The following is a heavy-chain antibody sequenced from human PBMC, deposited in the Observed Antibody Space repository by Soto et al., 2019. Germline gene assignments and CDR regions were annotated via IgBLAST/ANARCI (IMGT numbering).Heavy chain of an antibody. CDR3: ARDQEAAAGTMWGDYRMDV. Sequence: ASVKVSCKASGYTFTSYGISWVRQAPGQGLEWMGWISAYNGNTNYAQKLQGRVTMTTDTSTSTAYMELRSLRSDDTAVYYCARDQEAAAGTMWGDYRMDVWGQGTKVTVYS. CDR1: GYTFTSYG. V-gene: IGHV1-18*01. J-gene: IGHJ6*02. D-gene: IGHD6-13*01. CDR2: ISAYNGNT.